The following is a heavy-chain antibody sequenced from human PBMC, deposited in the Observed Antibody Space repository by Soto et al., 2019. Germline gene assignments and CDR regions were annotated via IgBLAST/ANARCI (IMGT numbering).Heavy chain of an antibody. CDR3: ASGFVVVPAATGY. Sequence: QVQLVQSGAEVKKPGSSVKVSCKASGGTFSSYTISWVRQAPGQGLEWMGRIIPILGIANYAQEFHGRVTITADKSTSTAYMELRSLGSEDTAVYYCASGFVVVPAATGYWGQGTLVTVSS. D-gene: IGHD2-2*01. V-gene: IGHV1-69*02. CDR2: IIPILGIA. J-gene: IGHJ4*02. CDR1: GGTFSSYT.